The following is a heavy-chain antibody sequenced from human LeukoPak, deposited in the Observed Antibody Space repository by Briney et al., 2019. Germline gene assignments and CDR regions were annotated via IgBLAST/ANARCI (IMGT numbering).Heavy chain of an antibody. CDR2: INPNSGGT. J-gene: IGHJ4*02. D-gene: IGHD6-13*01. Sequence: ASVKVSCKASGYTFTGYYMHWVRQAPGQGLEWMGWINPNSGGTNYAQKFQGRVTMTRDTSISTAYMELTRLRSDDTAVYYCARAYGTSWYYFDYWGQGTLDTVSS. CDR1: GYTFTGYY. CDR3: ARAYGTSWYYFDY. V-gene: IGHV1-2*02.